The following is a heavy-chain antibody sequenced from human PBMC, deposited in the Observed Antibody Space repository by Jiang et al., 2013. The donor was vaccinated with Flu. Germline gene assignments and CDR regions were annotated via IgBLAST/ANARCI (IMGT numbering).Heavy chain of an antibody. CDR1: GFTFSSYA. J-gene: IGHJ4*02. CDR2: ISGSGGST. D-gene: IGHD3-3*01. Sequence: VQLLESGGGLVQPGGSLRLSCAASGFTFSSYAMSWVRQAPGKGLEWVSAISGSGGSTYYADSVKGRFTISRDNSKNTLYLQMNSLRAEDTAVYYCVKQYYDFWSGSNYFDYWARESWSPSPQ. CDR3: VKQYYDFWSGSNYFDY. V-gene: IGHV3-23*01.